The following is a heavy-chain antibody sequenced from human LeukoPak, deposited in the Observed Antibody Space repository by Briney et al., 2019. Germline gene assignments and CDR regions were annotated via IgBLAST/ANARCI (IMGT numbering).Heavy chain of an antibody. CDR3: ARGVKQLARFYFYMDV. CDR2: INHSGTT. D-gene: IGHD3-22*01. CDR1: GVSFSGYL. V-gene: IGHV4-34*01. Sequence: PSETLSLTCGVSGVSFSGYLWNWVRQSPGKGLEWIGEINHSGTTNYNPSLKSRVTISIDRSRNQFSLNLTSVTAADTAVFYCARGVKQLARFYFYMDVWGKGTTVTVSS. J-gene: IGHJ6*03.